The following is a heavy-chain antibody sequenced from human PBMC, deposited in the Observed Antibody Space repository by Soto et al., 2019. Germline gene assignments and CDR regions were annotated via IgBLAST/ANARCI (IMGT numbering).Heavy chain of an antibody. Sequence: EVQLLESGGDFVQPGGSLRLSCAASGFTFSSYAMSFVRQAPGKGLEWVSGLNGSGGRTYYADSVKGRFTISRDNSRNTLYLQMNSLRAEDTAIYYCAKETGAGVRSLGFTYGYDYWGQGTLVTVSS. CDR3: AKETGAGVRSLGFTYGYDY. CDR1: GFTFSSYA. CDR2: LNGSGGRT. V-gene: IGHV3-23*01. D-gene: IGHD5-18*01. J-gene: IGHJ4*02.